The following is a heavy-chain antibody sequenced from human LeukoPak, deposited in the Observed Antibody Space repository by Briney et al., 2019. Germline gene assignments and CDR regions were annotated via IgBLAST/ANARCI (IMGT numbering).Heavy chain of an antibody. D-gene: IGHD6-13*01. CDR1: GGTFSSYA. CDR2: IIPIFGTA. J-gene: IGHJ4*02. CDR3: ARGYSSSWYLASGWDY. V-gene: IGHV1-69*05. Sequence: SVKVSCKASGGTFSSYAISWVRQAPGQGLEWMGGIIPIFGTANYAQKFQGRVTITTDESTSTAYMELSSLRSEDTAVYYCARGYSSSWYLASGWDYWGQGTLVTVSS.